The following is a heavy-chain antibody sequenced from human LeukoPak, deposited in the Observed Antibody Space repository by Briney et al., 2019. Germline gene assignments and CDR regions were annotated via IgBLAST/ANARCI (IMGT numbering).Heavy chain of an antibody. J-gene: IGHJ6*02. D-gene: IGHD6-13*01. Sequence: SETLSLTCTVSGGSISSYYWSWIRQPAGRGLEWIGRIYTSGSTNYNPSLKSRVTMSVDTSKNQFSLKLSSVTAADTAVYYCARGVMIAAAGNYYYGMDVWGQGTTVTVSS. CDR2: IYTSGST. V-gene: IGHV4-4*07. CDR3: ARGVMIAAAGNYYYGMDV. CDR1: GGSISSYY.